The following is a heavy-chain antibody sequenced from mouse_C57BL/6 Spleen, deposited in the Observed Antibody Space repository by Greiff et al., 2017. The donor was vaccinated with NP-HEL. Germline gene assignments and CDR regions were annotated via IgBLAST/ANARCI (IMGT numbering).Heavy chain of an antibody. J-gene: IGHJ3*01. CDR1: GYTFTSYG. CDR3: ARRAEQAWFAY. V-gene: IGHV1-81*01. Sequence: QVQLQQSGAELARPGASVKLSCKASGYTFTSYGISWVKQRTGQGLEWIGEIYPRSGNTYYNEKFKGKATLTADKSSSTAYMELRSLTSEDSAVYFCARRAEQAWFAYWGQGTLVTVSA. CDR2: IYPRSGNT.